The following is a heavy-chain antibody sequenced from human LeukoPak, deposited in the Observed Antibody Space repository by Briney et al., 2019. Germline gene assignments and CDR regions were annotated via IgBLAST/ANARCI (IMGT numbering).Heavy chain of an antibody. V-gene: IGHV3-30*04. J-gene: IGHJ3*01. CDR1: GFTFSSYS. CDR2: ISYDGHNK. Sequence: PGRSLRLSCAASGFTFSSYSMHWVRQAPGKGLEWVGVISYDGHNKYYADYAQGRFTISRDNSKNTVYLQMNSLRPDDTAVYYYAREGGRPWGQGTMVTVSS. D-gene: IGHD3-16*01. CDR3: AREGGRP.